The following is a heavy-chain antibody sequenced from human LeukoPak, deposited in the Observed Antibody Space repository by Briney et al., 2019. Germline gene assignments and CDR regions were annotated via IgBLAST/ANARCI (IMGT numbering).Heavy chain of an antibody. CDR2: IIPIFGTA. D-gene: IGHD3-3*01. CDR1: GGTFSSYA. Sequence: SVKVSCKASGGTFSSYAISWVRQAPGQGLEWMGGIIPIFGTANYAQKFQGRVTITTDESTSTAYMELSSVTAADTAVYYCASTNLHYDFWSGPFYGGGWFDPWGQGTLVTVSS. J-gene: IGHJ5*02. CDR3: ASTNLHYDFWSGPFYGGGWFDP. V-gene: IGHV1-69*05.